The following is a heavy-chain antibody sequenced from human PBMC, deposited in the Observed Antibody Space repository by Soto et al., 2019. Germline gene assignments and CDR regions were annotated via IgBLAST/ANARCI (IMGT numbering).Heavy chain of an antibody. CDR3: ARLQYTVVTPIDI. CDR1: SGSIRTSY. V-gene: IGHV4-59*01. Sequence: QVQLQESGPGLVKPSETLSLTCTVPSGSIRTSYWTWIRQFPGKRLEWIAHIHNSGNTNSNPSLESRVTVSMDTSKTQISLRRTSVTAADTAMYYCARLQYTVVTPIDIWCQGTMVTFSS. CDR2: IHNSGNT. D-gene: IGHD2-21*02. J-gene: IGHJ3*02.